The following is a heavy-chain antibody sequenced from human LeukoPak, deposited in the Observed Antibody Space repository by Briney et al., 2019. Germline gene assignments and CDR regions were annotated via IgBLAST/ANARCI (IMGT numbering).Heavy chain of an antibody. Sequence: SETLSLTCTVSGGSISSGSYYWSWIRQPAGKGLEWIGRIYTSGSTNYNPSLKSRVTISVDTSKNQFSLKLSSVTAADTAVYYCARGGYSGYGGFDYWGQGTLVTVSS. J-gene: IGHJ4*02. D-gene: IGHD5-12*01. CDR2: IYTSGST. CDR3: ARGGYSGYGGFDY. V-gene: IGHV4-61*02. CDR1: GGSISSGSYY.